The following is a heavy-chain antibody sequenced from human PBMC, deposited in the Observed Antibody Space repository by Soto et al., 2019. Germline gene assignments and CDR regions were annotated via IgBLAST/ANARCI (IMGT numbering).Heavy chain of an antibody. CDR1: SGSISTANW. CDR2: IYPSGSI. J-gene: IGHJ5*02. D-gene: IGHD2-15*01. Sequence: QVQLQESGPGLVKPSGTLSLTCAVSSGSISTANWWSWVRQPPGKGLEWIGEIYPSGSINYNPSLPSRVTISIDKSKSQFSLKLSSVTAADTGVYYCARGSCSGGSCYSGSNWFDPWGQGTLVNVSS. V-gene: IGHV4-4*02. CDR3: ARGSCSGGSCYSGSNWFDP.